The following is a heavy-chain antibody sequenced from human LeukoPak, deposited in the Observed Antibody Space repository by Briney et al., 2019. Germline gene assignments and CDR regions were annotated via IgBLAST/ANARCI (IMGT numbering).Heavy chain of an antibody. CDR1: GFTFSDYY. CDR3: AKDYLSSGYYDAFDI. J-gene: IGHJ3*02. CDR2: ISSSGSTI. Sequence: GGSLRLSCAASGFTFSDYYMSWIRQAPGKGLEWVSYISSSGSTIYYADSVKGRFTISRDNSKNTLYLQMNSLRAEDTAVYYCAKDYLSSGYYDAFDIWGQGTMVTVSS. V-gene: IGHV3-11*01. D-gene: IGHD3-22*01.